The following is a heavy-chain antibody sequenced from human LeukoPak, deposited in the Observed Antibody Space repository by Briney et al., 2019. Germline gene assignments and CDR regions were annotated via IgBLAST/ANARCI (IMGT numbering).Heavy chain of an antibody. CDR3: ARRLGGRDASDI. J-gene: IGHJ3*02. V-gene: IGHV4-59*08. CDR1: GCSISSYY. Sequence: SETLSLTCTVSGCSISSYYWSWIRQPPGKGLEWIGYIYSSGSTNYNPSLKNRVTISVDTSKNQFSLKLSSVTAADTAVYYCARRLGGRDASDIWGQGTMVAVSS. CDR2: IYSSGST. D-gene: IGHD3-16*01.